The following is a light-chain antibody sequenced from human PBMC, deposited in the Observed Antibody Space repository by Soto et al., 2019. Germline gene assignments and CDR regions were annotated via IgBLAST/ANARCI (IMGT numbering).Light chain of an antibody. CDR3: QQYNTWPLT. CDR2: DAS. CDR1: QSVSSN. Sequence: ETVMTQSPATLSVSPGERPTLSCRARQSVSSNLAWYQQKPGQAPRLLIYDASTRATGVTARLSGSGSWTEFTLTISSMQSEDFAVYYCQQYNTWPLTFGPGTKVDIK. V-gene: IGKV3-15*01. J-gene: IGKJ3*01.